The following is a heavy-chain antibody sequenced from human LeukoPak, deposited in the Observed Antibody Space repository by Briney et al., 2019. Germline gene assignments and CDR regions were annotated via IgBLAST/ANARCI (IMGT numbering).Heavy chain of an antibody. CDR3: ATKSRYSSGWFPAPDY. V-gene: IGHV3-11*06. CDR1: GFTFGDYY. D-gene: IGHD6-19*01. Sequence: GASLRLSCAASGFTFGDYYMSWIRQAPGKGLEWVSYISSSSSYTNYADSVKGRFTISRDNAKNSLYLQMNSLRAEDTAVYYYATKSRYSSGWFPAPDYWGQGTLVTVSS. J-gene: IGHJ4*02. CDR2: ISSSSSYT.